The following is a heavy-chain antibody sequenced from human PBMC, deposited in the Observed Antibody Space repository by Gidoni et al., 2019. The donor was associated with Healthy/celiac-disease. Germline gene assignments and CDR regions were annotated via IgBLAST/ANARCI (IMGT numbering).Heavy chain of an antibody. V-gene: IGHV3-53*04. D-gene: IGHD3-10*01. CDR3: AREDSGVLDY. CDR2: LYSGGST. Sequence: EVQLVESGGGLVQPGGSLRRSCAASGFTVSSNYMSWVRQAPGKGLEWVSVLYSGGSTYYADSVKCRFTISRHNSKNTLYLQMNSLRAEDTAVYYCAREDSGVLDYWGQGTLVTVSS. J-gene: IGHJ4*02. CDR1: GFTVSSNY.